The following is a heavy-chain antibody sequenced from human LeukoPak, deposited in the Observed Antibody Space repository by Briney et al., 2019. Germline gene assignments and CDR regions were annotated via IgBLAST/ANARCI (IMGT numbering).Heavy chain of an antibody. CDR1: GYTFTSYD. D-gene: IGHD3-10*02. CDR2: MNPNSGNT. Sequence: GASVKVSCKASGYTFTSYDINWVRQATGQGLEWMGWMNPNSGNTGYAQKFQGRVTMTRNTSISTAYMELSSLRSEDTAVYYCARVVRGSFYYYMDVWGKGTTVTISS. V-gene: IGHV1-8*01. CDR3: ARVVRGSFYYYMDV. J-gene: IGHJ6*03.